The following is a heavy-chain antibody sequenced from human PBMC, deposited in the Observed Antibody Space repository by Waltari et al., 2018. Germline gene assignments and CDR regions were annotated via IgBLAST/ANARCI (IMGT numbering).Heavy chain of an antibody. D-gene: IGHD3-16*02. CDR2: IYATGGT. Sequence: QVQLQESGPGMVKSSQTLSLTCTVSGASVSTGSFYWSWIRQSAGKGLEWVGRIYATGGTNYNPSLQSRVSMSLDAFKNQVFLKLTSVVAADTAVYFCAKVEGGIVTRYYALDIWGQGTMVTVSS. CDR3: AKVEGGIVTRYYALDI. J-gene: IGHJ3*02. CDR1: GASVSTGSFY. V-gene: IGHV4-61*02.